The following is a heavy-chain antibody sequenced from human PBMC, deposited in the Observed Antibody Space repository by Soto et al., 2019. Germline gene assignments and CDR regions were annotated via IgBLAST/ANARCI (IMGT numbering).Heavy chain of an antibody. CDR3: ARVGGINWFDP. Sequence: PSETLSLTCTVSGGSISSGGYYWRWIRQHPGKGLEWIGYIYYSGSTYYNPSLKSRVTISVDTSKNQFSLKLSSVTAADTAVYYCARVGGINWFDPWGQGTLVTVS. J-gene: IGHJ5*02. V-gene: IGHV4-31*03. D-gene: IGHD3-16*01. CDR2: IYYSGST. CDR1: GGSISSGGYY.